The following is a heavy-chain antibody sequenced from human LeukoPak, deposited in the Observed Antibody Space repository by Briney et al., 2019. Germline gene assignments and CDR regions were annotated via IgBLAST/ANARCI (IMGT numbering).Heavy chain of an antibody. Sequence: ASGKVSCKASGYTFTSYDINWVRQATRQGLEWMGWMNPNSGNTGYAQKFQGRVTMTRNTSISTAYMELSSLRSEDTAVYYCALARPMQQIFDYWGQGTLVTVSS. CDR2: MNPNSGNT. CDR3: ALARPMQQIFDY. CDR1: GYTFTSYD. J-gene: IGHJ4*02. D-gene: IGHD6-13*01. V-gene: IGHV1-8*01.